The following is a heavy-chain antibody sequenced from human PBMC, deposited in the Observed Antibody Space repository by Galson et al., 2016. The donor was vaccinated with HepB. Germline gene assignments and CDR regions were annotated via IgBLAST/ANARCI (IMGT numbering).Heavy chain of an antibody. V-gene: IGHV3-30*18. D-gene: IGHD3-10*01. J-gene: IGHJ6*02. CDR1: GFTFSNFG. CDR2: ISYDGGNK. CDR3: AKDPAFGESPGGYGLDV. Sequence: SLRLSCAASGFTFSNFGMHWVRQLPGKGLEWVAVISYDGGNKKYLESVKGRFTISRDTSKNMMYLEMNSLRGEDTAVYYCAKDPAFGESPGGYGLDVWGRGTAVTVSS.